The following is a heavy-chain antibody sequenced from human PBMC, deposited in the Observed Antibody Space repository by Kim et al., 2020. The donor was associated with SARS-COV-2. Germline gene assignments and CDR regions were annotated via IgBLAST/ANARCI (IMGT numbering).Heavy chain of an antibody. CDR1: GYTFTSYD. Sequence: ASVKVSCKASGYTFTSYDINWVRQATGQGLEWMGWMNPNSGNTGYAQKFQGRFTMTRNTSISTAYMELSSLRSEDTAVYYCARGHLKSIVVVIAPRPYYYYLDVWGKGTTVTVSS. CDR3: ARGHLKSIVVVIAPRPYYYYLDV. CDR2: MNPNSGNT. V-gene: IGHV1-8*01. D-gene: IGHD2-21*01. J-gene: IGHJ6*03.